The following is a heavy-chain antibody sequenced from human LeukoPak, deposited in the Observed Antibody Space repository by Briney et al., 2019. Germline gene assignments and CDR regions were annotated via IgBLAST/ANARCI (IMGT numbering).Heavy chain of an antibody. Sequence: SETLSLTCTVSGGSVSSGNYYWSWIRQHPGKGLEWIGYVSHSGPTDINPSLKSRATIAVDTSMNQFSLRLTSVTAADTAIYYCARDTRLRGTNWFDPWGQGTLVTVSS. CDR2: VSHSGPT. CDR3: ARDTRLRGTNWFDP. J-gene: IGHJ5*02. V-gene: IGHV4-31*03. D-gene: IGHD4-17*01. CDR1: GGSVSSGNYY.